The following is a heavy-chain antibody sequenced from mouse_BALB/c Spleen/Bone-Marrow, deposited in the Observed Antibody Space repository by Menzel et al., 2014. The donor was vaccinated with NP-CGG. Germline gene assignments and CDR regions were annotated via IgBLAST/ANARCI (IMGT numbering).Heavy chain of an antibody. CDR2: ISSGSNII. J-gene: IGHJ2*01. CDR3: GRGDY. CDR1: GFTFSSFA. Sequence: EVKLMESGGGLVQPGESRKLSCAASGFTFSSFAMHWIRQAPEKGLEWVALISSGSNIIHYADTVKGRFTISRDNPKNTLFLQMTSLRSEDTAMYYCGRGDYWGQGTTLTVSS. V-gene: IGHV5-17*02.